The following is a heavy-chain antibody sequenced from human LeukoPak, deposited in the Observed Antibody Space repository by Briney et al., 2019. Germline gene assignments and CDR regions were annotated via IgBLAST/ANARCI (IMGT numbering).Heavy chain of an antibody. CDR3: ARDVRYCSSTSCYSLFNY. V-gene: IGHV4-4*02. Sequence: MASETLSLNCAVSGGSISSSNWWSWVRQPPGKGLEWIGEIYHSGSTNYNPSLKSRVTISVDKSKNQFSLKLSSVTAADTAVYYCARDVRYCSSTSCYSLFNYWGQGTLVTVSS. CDR2: IYHSGST. J-gene: IGHJ4*02. D-gene: IGHD2-2*01. CDR1: GGSISSSNW.